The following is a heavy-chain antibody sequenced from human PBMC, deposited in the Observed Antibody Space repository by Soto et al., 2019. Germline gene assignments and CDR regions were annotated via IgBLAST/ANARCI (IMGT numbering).Heavy chain of an antibody. CDR3: VLVGCRTTGCYSLEL. D-gene: IGHD2-2*01. CDR2: IRSDSASSAI. J-gene: IGHJ4*02. V-gene: IGHV3-73*01. CDR1: GFTIGGSP. Sequence: ETQLVQSGGGLVQPGGSLQLSCAASGFTIGGSPVHWVRQASGKGLEWVGRIRSDSASSAIAYAASVTGRFTLSRHDSKNAAYLEVNSLEVADTALYYCVLVGCRTTGCYSLELWGQGTLVTVSS.